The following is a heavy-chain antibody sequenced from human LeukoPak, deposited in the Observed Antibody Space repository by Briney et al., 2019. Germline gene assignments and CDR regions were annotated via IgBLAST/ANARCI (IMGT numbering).Heavy chain of an antibody. CDR2: ISGSGGST. Sequence: GGSLRLSCAASGFTFSSYAMSWVRQAPGKGLEWVSAISGSGGSTYYADSVKGRFTISGDNSKNTLYLQMNSLRAEDTAVYYCAKCLSSSCYAANDYWGQGTLVTVSS. CDR3: AKCLSSSCYAANDY. CDR1: GFTFSSYA. D-gene: IGHD2-2*01. V-gene: IGHV3-23*01. J-gene: IGHJ4*02.